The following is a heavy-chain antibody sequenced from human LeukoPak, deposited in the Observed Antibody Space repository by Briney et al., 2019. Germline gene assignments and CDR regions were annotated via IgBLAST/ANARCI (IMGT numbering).Heavy chain of an antibody. D-gene: IGHD3-22*01. CDR1: GFTFSSYE. V-gene: IGHV3-48*03. J-gene: IGHJ4*02. CDR2: ISSSGSTI. CDR3: AKDRYDSRPLWLFLDY. Sequence: GGSLRLSCAASGFTFSSYEMNWVRQAPGKGLEWVSYISSSGSTIYYADSVKGRFTISRDNAKNSLYLQMNSLRAEDTAVYYCAKDRYDSRPLWLFLDYWGQGTLVTVSS.